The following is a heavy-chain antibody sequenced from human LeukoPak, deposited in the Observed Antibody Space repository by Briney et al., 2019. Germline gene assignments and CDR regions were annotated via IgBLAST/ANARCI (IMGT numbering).Heavy chain of an antibody. CDR2: IYYSGST. V-gene: IGHV4-39*01. CDR3: ARIAAAGYYYYYMDV. Sequence: PSETLSLTCTVSGGSISSSSYYWGWIRQPPGKGLEWIGSIYYSGSTYYNPSRKSRVTISVDTSKNQFSLKLSSVTAADTAVYYCARIAAAGYYYYYMDVWGKGTTVTISS. D-gene: IGHD6-13*01. CDR1: GGSISSSSYY. J-gene: IGHJ6*03.